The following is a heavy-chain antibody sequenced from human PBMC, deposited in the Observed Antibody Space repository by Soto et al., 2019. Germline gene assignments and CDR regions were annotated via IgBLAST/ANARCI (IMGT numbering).Heavy chain of an antibody. D-gene: IGHD4-17*01. Sequence: WGSLRLSCASSGFTFSSYAMSWVRQAPGKGLEWVSAISGSGGSTYYADSVKGRFTISRDNSKNTLYLQMNSLRAEDTAVYYCAKDQDYGDYAYYFDYWGQGTLVTVSS. CDR1: GFTFSSYA. V-gene: IGHV3-23*01. CDR2: ISGSGGST. CDR3: AKDQDYGDYAYYFDY. J-gene: IGHJ4*02.